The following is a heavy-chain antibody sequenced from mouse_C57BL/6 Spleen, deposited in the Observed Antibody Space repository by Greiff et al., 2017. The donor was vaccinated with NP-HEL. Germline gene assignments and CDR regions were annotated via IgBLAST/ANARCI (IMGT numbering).Heavy chain of an antibody. Sequence: QVQLKQPGAELVKPGASVKLSCKASGYTFTSYWMHWVKQRPGRGLEWIGRIDPNSGGTKYNEKFKSKATLTVDKPSSTAYMQLSSLTSEDSAVYYCARGDGNYLAWFAYWGQGTLVTVSA. CDR2: IDPNSGGT. CDR3: ARGDGNYLAWFAY. CDR1: GYTFTSYW. J-gene: IGHJ3*01. V-gene: IGHV1-72*01. D-gene: IGHD2-1*01.